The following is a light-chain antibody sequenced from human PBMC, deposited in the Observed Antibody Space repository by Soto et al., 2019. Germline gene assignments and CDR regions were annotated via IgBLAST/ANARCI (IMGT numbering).Light chain of an antibody. J-gene: IGKJ5*01. CDR1: QLFSSN. CDR2: GVS. CDR3: QQYNNWPRT. V-gene: IGKV3-15*01. Sequence: EIVMMQSPATLSVSPGESVTLSCRASQLFSSNLAWYQHKPGQAPRLLIYGVSTRDTGVPDRFSGSASGTEFTPTISSLQSEDFAVYYCQQYNNWPRTFGQGTRLEI.